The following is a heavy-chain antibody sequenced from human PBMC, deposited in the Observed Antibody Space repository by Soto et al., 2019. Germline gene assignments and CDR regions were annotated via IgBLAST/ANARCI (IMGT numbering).Heavy chain of an antibody. CDR1: CGSISSSSYY. D-gene: IGHD1-20*01. J-gene: IGHJ4*02. CDR3: ARLGYNWNLVYFDY. V-gene: IGHV4-39*01. CDR2: IYYSGST. Sequence: SVHLSRTNTVSCGSISSSSYYWGLIRQPPGKGLEWIGSIYYSGSTYYNPSRKSRVTISVDTSKNQFSLKLSSVTAADTAVYYCARLGYNWNLVYFDYWGQGTLVTVSS.